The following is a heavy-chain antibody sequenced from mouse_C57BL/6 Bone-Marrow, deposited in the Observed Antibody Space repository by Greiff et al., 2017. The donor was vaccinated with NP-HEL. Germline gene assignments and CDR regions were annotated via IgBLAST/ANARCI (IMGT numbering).Heavy chain of an antibody. Sequence: QVQLQQSGAELARPGASVKLSCKASGYTFTSYGISWVKQRTGQGLARIGEIYPRSGNTYYNEKFKGKATLTADKSSSTSYMELRSLTSEDSAVYFCAIGGIYYGNYAFAYWGQGTLVTVSA. CDR3: AIGGIYYGNYAFAY. D-gene: IGHD2-1*01. J-gene: IGHJ3*01. V-gene: IGHV1-81*01. CDR1: GYTFTSYG. CDR2: IYPRSGNT.